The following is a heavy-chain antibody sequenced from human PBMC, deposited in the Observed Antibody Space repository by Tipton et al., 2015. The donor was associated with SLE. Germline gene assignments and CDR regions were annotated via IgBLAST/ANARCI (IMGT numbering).Heavy chain of an antibody. Sequence: SLRLSCAASGFTFSSYGMHWVRQAPGKGLEWVAVISYDGSNKYYADSGKGRFTISRDNSKNTLYLQMNSLRAEDTAVYYCAKDHLAARRGGYYYNYGMDVWGQGTTVTVSS. CDR1: GFTFSSYG. J-gene: IGHJ6*02. D-gene: IGHD6-6*01. V-gene: IGHV3-30*18. CDR2: ISYDGSNK. CDR3: AKDHLAARRGGYYYNYGMDV.